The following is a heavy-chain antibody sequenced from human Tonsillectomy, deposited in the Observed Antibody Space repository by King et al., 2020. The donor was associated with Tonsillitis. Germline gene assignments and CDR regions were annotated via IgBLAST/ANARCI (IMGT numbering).Heavy chain of an antibody. J-gene: IGHJ6*02. Sequence: VQLVESGAEVKKPGASVKVSCKASGYTFTSYDINWVRQATGQGLEWMGWMNPNSGNTGYAQKFQGRVTMTRNTSISTAYMELSSLRSEDTAVYYCAGGHDPQIFFSYYYGRDVWGQGTTVTVSS. CDR2: MNPNSGNT. V-gene: IGHV1-8*02. D-gene: IGHD3-3*01. CDR1: GYTFTSYD. CDR3: AGGHDPQIFFSYYYGRDV.